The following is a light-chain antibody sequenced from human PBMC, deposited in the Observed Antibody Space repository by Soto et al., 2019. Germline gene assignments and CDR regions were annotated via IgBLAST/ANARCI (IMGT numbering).Light chain of an antibody. CDR2: LGS. Sequence: DIVMTQSPLSLPVTPGEPASISCRSSQSLRHFNGYNYVDWYLQKPGQSPQLLIYLGSKRASGVPDRFSGSGSGTDVTLTISSLQPEELATDYCQQKYNTPITVGQGTRLEIK. V-gene: IGKV2-28*01. CDR3: QQKYNTPIT. J-gene: IGKJ5*01. CDR1: QSLRHFNGYNY.